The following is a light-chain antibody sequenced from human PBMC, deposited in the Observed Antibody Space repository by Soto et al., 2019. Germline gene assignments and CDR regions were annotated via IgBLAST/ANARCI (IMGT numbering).Light chain of an antibody. V-gene: IGLV8-61*01. CDR2: STN. CDR3: VLYMGSGIWV. CDR1: SGSVSTSYY. J-gene: IGLJ3*02. Sequence: QAVVTQEPSFSVSPGGTVTFTCGLSSGSVSTSYYPSWYQQTPGQAPRTLIYSTNTRSSGVPDRFSGSILGNKAALTITGAQADDESDYYCVLYMGSGIWVFDGGTKLTVL.